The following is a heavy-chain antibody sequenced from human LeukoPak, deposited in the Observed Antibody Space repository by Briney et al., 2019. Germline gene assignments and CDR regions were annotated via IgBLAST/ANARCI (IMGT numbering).Heavy chain of an antibody. CDR3: ARESNYGGKDY. CDR1: GGSVSSGSYY. V-gene: IGHV4-61*01. Sequence: NPSETLSLTCTVSGGSVSSGSYYWSWIRQPPGKGLEWIGYIYYSGSTNYNPSLKSRVTISVDTSKNQFSLKLSSVTAADTAVYYCARESNYGGKDYWGQGTLVTVSS. D-gene: IGHD4-23*01. CDR2: IYYSGST. J-gene: IGHJ4*02.